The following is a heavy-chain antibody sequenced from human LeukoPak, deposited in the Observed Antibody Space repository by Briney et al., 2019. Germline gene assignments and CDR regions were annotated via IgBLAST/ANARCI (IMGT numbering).Heavy chain of an antibody. V-gene: IGHV4-34*01. CDR1: GGSFSGYY. D-gene: IGHD3-10*01. CDR2: INHSGST. Sequence: SETLSLTCAVYGGSFSGYYWSWIRQPPGKGLEWIGEINHSGSTNYNPSLKSRVTISVDTSKNQFSLKLSSVTAADTAVYYCARDRETDYFDYLGQGTLVTGSS. CDR3: ARDRETDYFDY. J-gene: IGHJ4*02.